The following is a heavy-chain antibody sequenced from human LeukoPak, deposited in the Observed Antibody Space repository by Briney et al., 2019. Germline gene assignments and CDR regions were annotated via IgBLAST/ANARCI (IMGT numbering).Heavy chain of an antibody. CDR2: IFYSGST. CDR1: GGSISSFY. CDR3: ARDRRYYGSGTYSGMDV. Sequence: SETLSLTCTVSGGSISSFYWSWLRQPPGKGLEGIGYIFYSGSTNYNPSLKSRVTISVDTSKNQFSLKLSSVTAADTAVYYCARDRRYYGSGTYSGMDVWGQGTTVTVSS. J-gene: IGHJ6*02. V-gene: IGHV4-59*01. D-gene: IGHD3-10*01.